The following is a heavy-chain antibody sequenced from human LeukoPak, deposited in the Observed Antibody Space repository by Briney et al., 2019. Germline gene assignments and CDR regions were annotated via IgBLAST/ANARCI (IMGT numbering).Heavy chain of an antibody. CDR1: GFTFSTCW. Sequence: GGSLRLSCAASGFTFSTCWMTWVRQAPGKGLEWVANIKQDGSERYYVDSVKGRFTISRDNAKSSLYLQMNSLRAEDTAVYYCAKRLVLVNDAPDYWGQGTLVTVSS. CDR3: AKRLVLVNDAPDY. V-gene: IGHV3-7*01. CDR2: IKQDGSER. D-gene: IGHD2-21*01. J-gene: IGHJ4*02.